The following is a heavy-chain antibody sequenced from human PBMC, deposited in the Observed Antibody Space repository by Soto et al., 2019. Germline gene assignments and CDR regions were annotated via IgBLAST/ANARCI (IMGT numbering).Heavy chain of an antibody. J-gene: IGHJ4*02. Sequence: QLQLQESGPGLVKPSETLSLTCTVSGGSISSSSYYWGWIRQPPGKGLEWIGSIYYSGSTYYNPSLKSRVTISVDTSKNQFSLKLSSVTAADTAVYYCARQPFYDPATYFDYWGQGTLVTVSS. D-gene: IGHD5-12*01. CDR2: IYYSGST. CDR3: ARQPFYDPATYFDY. V-gene: IGHV4-39*01. CDR1: GGSISSSSYY.